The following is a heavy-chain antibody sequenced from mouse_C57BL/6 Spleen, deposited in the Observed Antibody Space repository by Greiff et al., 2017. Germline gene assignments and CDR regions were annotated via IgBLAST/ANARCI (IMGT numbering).Heavy chain of an antibody. J-gene: IGHJ2*01. CDR3: ARGRIITTVVADFDY. Sequence: QVQLQQSGAELMKPGASVTLSCKATGYTFTGYWIEWVKQRPGHGLEWIGEILPGSGSTNYNEKFKGKATFTADTSSNTAYMQLSSLTTEDSAIYYCARGRIITTVVADFDYWGQGTTRTVSS. D-gene: IGHD1-1*01. V-gene: IGHV1-9*01. CDR1: GYTFTGYW. CDR2: ILPGSGST.